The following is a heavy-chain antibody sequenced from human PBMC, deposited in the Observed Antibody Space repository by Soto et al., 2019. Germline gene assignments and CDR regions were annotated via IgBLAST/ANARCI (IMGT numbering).Heavy chain of an antibody. V-gene: IGHV3-23*01. D-gene: IGHD6-13*01. J-gene: IGHJ4*02. Sequence: EAQLLESGGGLVQPGGSLRLSCTGSGFTFGLYAMYWVRQAPGRGLEWVSAFSGTGDTKYYAGSVDGRFTISRDNSRNTLFLQMNSLTVADTAIYYCAKGQQTESRLDSGGRGTLVIVS. CDR3: AKGQQTESRLDS. CDR2: FSGTGDTK. CDR1: GFTFGLYA.